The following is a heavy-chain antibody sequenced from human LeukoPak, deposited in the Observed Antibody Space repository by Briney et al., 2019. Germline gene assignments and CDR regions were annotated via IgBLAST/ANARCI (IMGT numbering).Heavy chain of an antibody. J-gene: IGHJ3*02. D-gene: IGHD3-22*01. CDR2: ISGSGGST. V-gene: IGHV3-23*01. Sequence: GGSLRLSCAASGFTFSSYAMSWVRQAPGKGLEWVSAISGSGGSTYYADSVKGRFTISRDNSKNTLYLQMNSLRAEDTAVYYCAKDPDYYDSSEEAFDIWGQGTMVTVSS. CDR1: GFTFSSYA. CDR3: AKDPDYYDSSEEAFDI.